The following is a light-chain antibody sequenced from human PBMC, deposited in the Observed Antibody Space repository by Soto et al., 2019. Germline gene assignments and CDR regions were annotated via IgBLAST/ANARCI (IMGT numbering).Light chain of an antibody. CDR2: SNN. CDR3: AAWDDSLNGFYV. V-gene: IGLV1-44*01. Sequence: QSVLTQPPSASGTPGQRVTISCSGSRSNIGSNTVNWYQQLPGSAPKLLIYSNNQRPSGVPDRFSGSKSGTSASLAISGLQSEDEADYYGAAWDDSLNGFYVFGTGTKVTVL. J-gene: IGLJ1*01. CDR1: RSNIGSNT.